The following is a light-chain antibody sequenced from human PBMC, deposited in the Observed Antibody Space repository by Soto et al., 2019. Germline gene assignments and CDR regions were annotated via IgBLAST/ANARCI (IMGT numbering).Light chain of an antibody. Sequence: QAALTQPASVSGSPGQSITISCTGTSSDIGSYNLVSWYQQHPGKAPKLMIYEATKRPSGVSNRFSGSKSGNTASLTISGLQAEDEADYYCCLYASSSTFIFGGGTQLTVL. J-gene: IGLJ2*01. CDR2: EAT. CDR3: CLYASSSTFI. V-gene: IGLV2-23*02. CDR1: SSDIGSYNL.